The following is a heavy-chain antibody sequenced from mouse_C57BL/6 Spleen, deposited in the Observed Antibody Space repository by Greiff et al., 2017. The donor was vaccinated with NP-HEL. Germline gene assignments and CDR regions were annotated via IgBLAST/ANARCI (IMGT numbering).Heavy chain of an antibody. Sequence: EVKLVESGGGLVKPGGSLKLSCAASGFTFSSYAMSWVRQTPEKRLEWVATISDGGSYTYYPDNVKGRFTISRDNAKNNLYLQMSHLKSEDTAMYYCARGPRSHGYFDVWGTGTTVTVSS. CDR2: ISDGGSYT. V-gene: IGHV5-4*03. D-gene: IGHD1-1*01. J-gene: IGHJ1*03. CDR3: ARGPRSHGYFDV. CDR1: GFTFSSYA.